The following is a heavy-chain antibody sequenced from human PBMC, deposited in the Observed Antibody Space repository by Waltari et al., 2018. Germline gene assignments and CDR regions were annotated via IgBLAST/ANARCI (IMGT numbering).Heavy chain of an antibody. V-gene: IGHV1-69*12. CDR1: GGTFSSYA. J-gene: IGHJ1*01. CDR3: ARADSGSYYVGEYFQH. CDR2: IIPIFGTA. D-gene: IGHD1-26*01. Sequence: QVQLVQSGAEVKKPGSSVKVSCKASGGTFSSYAISWVRQAPGQGLEWMGGIIPIFGTANYEKKFQGRVTITADESTSTAYMELSSLRSEDTAVYYCARADSGSYYVGEYFQHWGQGTLVTVSP.